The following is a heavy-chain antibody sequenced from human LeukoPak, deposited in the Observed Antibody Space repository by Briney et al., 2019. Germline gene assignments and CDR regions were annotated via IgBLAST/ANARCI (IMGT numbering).Heavy chain of an antibody. CDR1: GGSISSYY. D-gene: IGHD3-3*01. V-gene: IGHV4-4*07. CDR2: IYTSGST. J-gene: IGHJ4*02. CDR3: ARGRKYYDFWSGYYEEVNDFDY. Sequence: SETLSLTCTVSGGSISSYYWSWIRQPAGKGLEWIGRIYTSGSTNYNPSLKSRVTMSVDTSKNQFSLKLSSVTAADTAVYYCARGRKYYDFWSGYYEEVNDFDYWGQGTLVTVSS.